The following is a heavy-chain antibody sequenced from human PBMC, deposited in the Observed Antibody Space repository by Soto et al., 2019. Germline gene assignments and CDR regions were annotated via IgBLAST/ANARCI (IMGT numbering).Heavy chain of an antibody. CDR2: IYYSGST. CDR1: GGSISSYY. J-gene: IGHJ6*03. Sequence: SETLSLTCTVSGGSISSYYWSWIRQPPRKGLEWIGYIYYSGSTNYNPSLKSRVTISVDTSKNQFSLKLSSVTAADTAVYYCASGYYGSGSYYKHNFYMDVWGKGPPVTVS. D-gene: IGHD3-10*01. CDR3: ASGYYGSGSYYKHNFYMDV. V-gene: IGHV4-59*01.